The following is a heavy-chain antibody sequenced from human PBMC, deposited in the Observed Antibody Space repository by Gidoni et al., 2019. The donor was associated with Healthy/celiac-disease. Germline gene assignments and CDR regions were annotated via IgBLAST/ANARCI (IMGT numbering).Heavy chain of an antibody. CDR2: IYYSGST. Sequence: LICTVSGGSISSSSYYWGWIRQPPGKGLEWIGSIYYSGSTYYNPSLKSRVTISVDTSKNQFSLKLSSVTAADTAVYYCAKGTNGPLDYWGQGTLVTVSS. CDR3: AKGTNGPLDY. V-gene: IGHV4-39*01. J-gene: IGHJ4*02. CDR1: GGSISSSSYY.